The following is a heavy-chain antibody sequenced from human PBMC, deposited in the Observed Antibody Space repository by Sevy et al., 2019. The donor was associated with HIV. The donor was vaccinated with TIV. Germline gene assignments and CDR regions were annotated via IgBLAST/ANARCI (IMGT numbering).Heavy chain of an antibody. V-gene: IGHV3-48*02. D-gene: IGHD4-17*01. J-gene: IGHJ4*02. CDR1: GFTFSSYS. CDR2: ISSSSTI. CDR3: ARDRPLQTTVTTSYVDY. Sequence: GGSLRLSCAASGFTFSSYSMNWVRQAPGKGLVWVSYISSSSTIYYTASVMGRFTISRDNAKNSLYLQMNSLRDEDTAVYYCARDRPLQTTVTTSYVDYWGQGTLVTVSS.